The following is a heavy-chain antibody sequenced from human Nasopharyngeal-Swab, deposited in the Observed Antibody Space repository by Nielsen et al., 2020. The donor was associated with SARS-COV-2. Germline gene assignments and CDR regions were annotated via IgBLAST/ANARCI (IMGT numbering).Heavy chain of an antibody. V-gene: IGHV3-23*01. CDR1: GYSFRTYG. Sequence: GESLKISCVASGYSFRTYGMSWVRQAPGKGLEWVAAIVGSGAISGSGGSTYYADSVKGRFTISRDNSKNTLSLQMNSLRAEDTAVYYCAKDLRGPYFFWGQGTLVTVSS. J-gene: IGHJ4*02. CDR3: AKDLRGPYFF. CDR2: IVGSGAISGSGGST. D-gene: IGHD2/OR15-2a*01.